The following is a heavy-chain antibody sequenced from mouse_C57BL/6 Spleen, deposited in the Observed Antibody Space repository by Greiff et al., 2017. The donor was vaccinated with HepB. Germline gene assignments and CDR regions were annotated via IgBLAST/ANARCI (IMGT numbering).Heavy chain of an antibody. D-gene: IGHD2-4*01. J-gene: IGHJ4*01. CDR2: ISSGSSTI. CDR1: GFTFSDYG. V-gene: IGHV5-17*01. CDR3: ARPMITTGYYYAMDC. Sequence: EVQLVESGGGLVKPGGSLKLSCAASGFTFSDYGMHWVRQAPEKGLEWVAYISSGSSTIYYADTVKGRFTISRDNAKNTLFLQMTSLRSEETAMYYCARPMITTGYYYAMDCWGQGTSVTVSS.